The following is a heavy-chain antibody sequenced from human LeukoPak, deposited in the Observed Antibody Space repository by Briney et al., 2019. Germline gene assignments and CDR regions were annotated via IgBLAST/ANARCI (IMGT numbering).Heavy chain of an antibody. D-gene: IGHD3-10*01. CDR1: GFDFSPYR. CDR3: VKPGSTTNMYFDL. CDR2: ILGSGGTT. J-gene: IGHJ2*01. V-gene: IGHV3-23*01. Sequence: GGSLRLSCAASGFDFSPYRMAWVRQAPGKGLEWVAAILGSGGTTYYTDSVKGRFTISRDNSKNTLYPQMHSLRVEDTAIYYCVKPGSTTNMYFDLWGRGTLATVSS.